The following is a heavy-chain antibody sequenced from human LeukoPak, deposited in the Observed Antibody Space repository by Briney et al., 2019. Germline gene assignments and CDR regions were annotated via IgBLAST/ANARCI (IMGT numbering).Heavy chain of an antibody. D-gene: IGHD3-3*01. CDR3: ASRSDYDLYYYYYMDV. CDR2: IYHSGST. Sequence: SETLSLTCAVSGYSISSGYYWGRIRQPPGKGLEWIGSIYHSGSTYYNPSLKSRVTISVDTSKNQFSLKLSSVTAADTAVYYCASRSDYDLYYYYYMDVWGKGTTVTVSS. J-gene: IGHJ6*03. CDR1: GYSISSGYY. V-gene: IGHV4-38-2*01.